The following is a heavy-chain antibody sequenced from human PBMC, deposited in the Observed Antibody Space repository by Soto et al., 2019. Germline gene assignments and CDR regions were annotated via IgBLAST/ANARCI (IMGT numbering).Heavy chain of an antibody. CDR2: IWYDGNYK. Sequence: GRSLRLSCAASGFTFRSYGMHWVRQAPGKGLEWVAGIWYDGNYKFYAESVKGRFTISRDNSKNTLYLQVNSLRTEDTAVYYCARRLQYPPDYGMGVGGQGSTVTVSS. CDR1: GFTFRSYG. CDR3: ARRLQYPPDYGMGV. D-gene: IGHD4-4*01. J-gene: IGHJ6*02. V-gene: IGHV3-33*01.